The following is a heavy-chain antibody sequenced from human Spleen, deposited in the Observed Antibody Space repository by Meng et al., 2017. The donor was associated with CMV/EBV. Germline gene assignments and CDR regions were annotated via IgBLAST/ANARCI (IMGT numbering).Heavy chain of an antibody. CDR1: GFTFSSYG. V-gene: IGHV3-30*02. Sequence: GGSLRLSCAASGFTFSSYGMHWVRQAPGKGLEWVAVIWYDGSNKYYADSVKGRFTISRDNSKNTLYLQMNSLRAEDTAVYYCAKDRGGSYGLDRGNYGMDVWGQGTTVTVSS. CDR3: AKDRGGSYGLDRGNYGMDV. CDR2: IWYDGSNK. J-gene: IGHJ6*02. D-gene: IGHD5-18*01.